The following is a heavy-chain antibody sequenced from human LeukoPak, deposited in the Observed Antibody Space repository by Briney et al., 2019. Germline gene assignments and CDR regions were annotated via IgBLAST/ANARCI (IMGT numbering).Heavy chain of an antibody. CDR2: ISCDGSNK. CDR1: GFTFSSYS. CDR3: ARDNLELPPAPYYYYGMDV. J-gene: IGHJ6*02. V-gene: IGHV3-30*03. Sequence: PGGSLRLSCAASGFTFSSYSMNWVRQAPGKGLEWVAVISCDGSNKYYADSVKGRFTISRDNSKNTLYLQMSSLRAEDTAVYYCARDNLELPPAPYYYYGMDVWGQGTTVTVSS. D-gene: IGHD1-7*01.